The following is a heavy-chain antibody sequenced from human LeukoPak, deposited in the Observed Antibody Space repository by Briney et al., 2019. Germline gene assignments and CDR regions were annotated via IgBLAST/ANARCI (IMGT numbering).Heavy chain of an antibody. CDR3: AKDQDGYCSGGSCYSHY. CDR1: GFTFSSYA. Sequence: GGSLRLSCAASGFTFSSYAMSWVRQAPGKGLEWVSAISGSGGSTYYADSVKGRLTISRDNSKNTLYLQMNSLRAEDTAVYYCAKDQDGYCSGGSCYSHYWGQGTLVTVSS. J-gene: IGHJ4*02. V-gene: IGHV3-23*01. CDR2: ISGSGGST. D-gene: IGHD2-15*01.